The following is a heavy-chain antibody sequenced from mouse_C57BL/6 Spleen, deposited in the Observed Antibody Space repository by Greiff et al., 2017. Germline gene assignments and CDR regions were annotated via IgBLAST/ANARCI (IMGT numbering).Heavy chain of an antibody. CDR2: ISSGGSYT. CDR1: GFTFSSYG. CDR3: ARYEGEEEAGLAY. V-gene: IGHV5-6*01. Sequence: EVQLVESGGDLVKPGGSLKLSCAASGFTFSSYGMSWVRQTPDKRLEWVATISSGGSYTYYPDIVKGRFTISRDNAKNTLYLQMSRLKSEDTALYCCARYEGEEEAGLAYWGQGTLVTVSA. J-gene: IGHJ3*01. D-gene: IGHD2-3*01.